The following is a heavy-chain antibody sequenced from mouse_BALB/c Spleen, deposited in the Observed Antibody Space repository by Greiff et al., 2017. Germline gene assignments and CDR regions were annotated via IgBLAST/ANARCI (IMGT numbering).Heavy chain of an antibody. CDR3: AREGNVYGFAD. D-gene: IGHD2-2*01. Sequence: QVQLQQSGAELVRPGSSVKISCKASGYAFSSYWMNWVKQRPGQGLEWIGQIYPGDGDTNYNGKFKGKATLTADKSSSTAYMQLSILTSEDSAVYVCAREGNVYGFADWGQGTLVTVSA. V-gene: IGHV1-80*01. CDR1: GYAFSSYW. CDR2: IYPGDGDT. J-gene: IGHJ3*01.